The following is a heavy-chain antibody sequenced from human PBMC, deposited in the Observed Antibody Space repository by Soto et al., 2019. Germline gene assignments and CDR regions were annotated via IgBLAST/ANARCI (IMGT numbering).Heavy chain of an antibody. CDR2: INAGNGNT. V-gene: IGHV1-3*01. CDR1: GYTFTSYA. CDR3: ARDGRTMVRGVITVSYYYGMDV. Sequence: ASVKVSCKASGYTFTSYAMHWVRQAPGQRLEWMGWINAGNGNTKYSQKFQGRVTITRDTSASTAYMELSSLRSEDTAVYYCARDGRTMVRGVITVSYYYGMDVWGQGTTVTV. J-gene: IGHJ6*02. D-gene: IGHD3-10*01.